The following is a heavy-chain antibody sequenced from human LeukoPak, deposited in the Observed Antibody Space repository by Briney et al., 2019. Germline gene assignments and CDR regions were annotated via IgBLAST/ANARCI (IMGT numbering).Heavy chain of an antibody. Sequence: PSETLSLTCAVSGYSISSGYYWGWIRQPPGKGLEWIGSIYHSGSTNYNPSLKSRATISLDTSKNQFSLNLSSVTAADTAVYYCARRFSSYDSSGYSFYYYLDVWGKGTTVTVSS. CDR3: ARRFSSYDSSGYSFYYYLDV. CDR2: IYHSGST. CDR1: GYSISSGYY. J-gene: IGHJ6*03. V-gene: IGHV4-38-2*01. D-gene: IGHD3-22*01.